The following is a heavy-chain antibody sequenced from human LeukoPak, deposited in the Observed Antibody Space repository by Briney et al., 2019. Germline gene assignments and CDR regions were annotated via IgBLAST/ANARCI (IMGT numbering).Heavy chain of an antibody. CDR3: VRGVFERSWFDP. J-gene: IGHJ5*02. Sequence: GGSLRLSCAFSGFTVSHNYMSWVRQAPGKGLEWVSVIYSGGSTYHADSVKGRFTISRDNSKNTLYLQMNSLRVEDTAVYYCVRGVFERSWFDPWGQGTLVTVSS. V-gene: IGHV3-53*01. CDR1: GFTVSHNY. D-gene: IGHD6-13*01. CDR2: IYSGGST.